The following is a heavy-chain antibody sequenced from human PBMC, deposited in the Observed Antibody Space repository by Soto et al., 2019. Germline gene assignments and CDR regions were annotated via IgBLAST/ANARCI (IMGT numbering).Heavy chain of an antibody. CDR1: GGSFSSFS. J-gene: IGHJ4*02. D-gene: IGHD3-22*01. Sequence: QVILAQSGAEVKKPGSSVTVSCKVSGGSFSSFSINWVRQAPGQRFEWMGGIIPILGTANFTQKFQDRVTFPADESTATAYMTLSSLTSEDTAFYYCTSFDSNGYYPQNHYWGPGTQVTVSS. CDR2: IIPILGTA. V-gene: IGHV1-69*01. CDR3: TSFDSNGYYPQNHY.